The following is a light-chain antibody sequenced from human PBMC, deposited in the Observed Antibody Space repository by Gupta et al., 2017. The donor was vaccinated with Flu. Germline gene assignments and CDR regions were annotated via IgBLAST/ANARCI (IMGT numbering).Light chain of an antibody. CDR2: WAS. CDR1: QSVLYSSNNKNY. CDR3: QQDYSPIT. V-gene: IGKV4-1*01. Sequence: DIVMTQSPDSLAVSLGEGATINCKSSQSVLYSSNNKNYLAWYQQKPGQPPKLIIYWASTRESGVPDGFSGSGAGKDFTLTSSRLQDEDVAVYYWQQDYSPITFGQGTRLEIK. J-gene: IGKJ5*01.